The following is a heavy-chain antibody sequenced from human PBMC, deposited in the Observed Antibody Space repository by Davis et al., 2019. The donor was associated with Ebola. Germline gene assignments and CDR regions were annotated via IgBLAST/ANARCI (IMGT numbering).Heavy chain of an antibody. J-gene: IGHJ4*02. CDR3: ARSTRIGSSGKGFDY. Sequence: PGGSLRLSCAASGFTFSSYWMSWVRQAPGKGLEWVANIKQDGSEKYYVDSVKGRFTISRDNAKNSLYLQMNSLRAEDTAVYYCARSTRIGSSGKGFDYWGQGTLVTVSS. CDR2: IKQDGSEK. D-gene: IGHD6-13*01. CDR1: GFTFSSYW. V-gene: IGHV3-7*01.